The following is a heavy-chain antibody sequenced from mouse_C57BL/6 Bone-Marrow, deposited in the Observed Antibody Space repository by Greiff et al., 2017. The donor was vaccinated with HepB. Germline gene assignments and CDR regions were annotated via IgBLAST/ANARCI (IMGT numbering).Heavy chain of an antibody. CDR1: GFSLTSYG. J-gene: IGHJ4*01. CDR2: IWGDGST. CDR3: AKNGITTVVGLPDYYAMDY. Sequence: QVQLQESGPGLVAPSQSLSITCTVSGFSLTSYGVSWVRQPPGKGLEWLGVIWGDGSTNYHSALISRLSISKDNSKSQVFLKLNSLQTDDTATYYCAKNGITTVVGLPDYYAMDYWGQGTSVTVSS. D-gene: IGHD1-1*01. V-gene: IGHV2-3*01.